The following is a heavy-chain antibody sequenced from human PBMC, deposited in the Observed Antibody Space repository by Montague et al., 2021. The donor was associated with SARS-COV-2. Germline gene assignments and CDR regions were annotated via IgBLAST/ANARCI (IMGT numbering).Heavy chain of an antibody. J-gene: IGHJ3*02. CDR3: VRGRECSGGSCYGTDDDAFDI. V-gene: IGHV4-34*01. CDR2: ISDIGST. CDR1: GGSFNGYY. D-gene: IGHD2-15*01. Sequence: SETLSLTCAVYGGSFNGYYWNWIRQPPGKGLEWIGEISDIGSTTYNPSLESRLTTSVDRSKNQFSLRLTSVTAADTAVYYCVRGRECSGGSCYGTDDDAFDIWGQGTVVTVSS.